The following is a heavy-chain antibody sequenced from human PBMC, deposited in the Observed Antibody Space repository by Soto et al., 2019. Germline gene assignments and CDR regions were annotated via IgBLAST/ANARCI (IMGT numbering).Heavy chain of an antibody. CDR1: GFTFSSYA. Sequence: PGGSLRLSCAASGFTFSSYAMSWVRQAPGKGLEWVSAISGSGGSTYYADSVKSRFTISRDNSKNTLYLQMNSLRAEDTAVYYCAKDLSERQWLGRYYYYYGMDVWGQGTTVTVSS. J-gene: IGHJ6*02. V-gene: IGHV3-23*01. CDR2: ISGSGGST. D-gene: IGHD6-19*01. CDR3: AKDLSERQWLGRYYYYYGMDV.